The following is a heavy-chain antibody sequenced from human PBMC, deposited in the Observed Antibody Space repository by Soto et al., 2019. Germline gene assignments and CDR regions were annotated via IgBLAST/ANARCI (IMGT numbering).Heavy chain of an antibody. CDR1: GFTFDDYA. CDR3: AKDRAMGYSYGINNYYYYYGMDV. J-gene: IGHJ6*02. D-gene: IGHD5-18*01. CDR2: ISWNSGSI. Sequence: QPGGSLRLSCAASGFTFDDYAMHWVRQAPGKGLEWVSGISWNSGSIGYADSVKGRFTISRDNAKNSLYLQMNSLRAEDTALYYCAKDRAMGYSYGINNYYYYYGMDVWGQGTTVTVSS. V-gene: IGHV3-9*01.